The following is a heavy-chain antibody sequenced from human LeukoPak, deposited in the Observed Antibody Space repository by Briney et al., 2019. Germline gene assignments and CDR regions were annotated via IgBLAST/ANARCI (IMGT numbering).Heavy chain of an antibody. CDR3: ARDGWFGELLDY. Sequence: SETLSLTCGVSGGSISSYYWSWIRQPAGKGLEWIGRIYTSGSTNYNPSLKRRVTMSVETSVETSKNKFSLKLSSVTAADTAVYYCARDGWFGELLDYWGQGTLVIVSS. CDR1: GGSISSYY. CDR2: IYTSGST. V-gene: IGHV4-4*07. J-gene: IGHJ4*02. D-gene: IGHD3-10*01.